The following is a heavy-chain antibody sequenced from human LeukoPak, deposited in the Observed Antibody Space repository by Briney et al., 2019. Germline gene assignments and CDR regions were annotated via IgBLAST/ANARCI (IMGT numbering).Heavy chain of an antibody. CDR1: GGSISSYY. V-gene: IGHV4-34*01. CDR2: INHSGST. J-gene: IGHJ3*02. Sequence: SETLSLTCTVSGGSISSYYWSWIRQPPGKGLEWIGEINHSGSTNYNPSLKSRVTISVDTSKNQFSLKLSSVTAADTAVYYCARGAIWGPTHDAFDIWGQGTMVTVSS. D-gene: IGHD7-27*01. CDR3: ARGAIWGPTHDAFDI.